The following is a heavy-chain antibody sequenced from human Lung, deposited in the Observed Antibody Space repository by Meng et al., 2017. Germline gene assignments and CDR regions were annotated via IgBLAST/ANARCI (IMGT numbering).Heavy chain of an antibody. CDR1: GGAISSDNW. CDR3: TKNDFYCLGY. Sequence: QVKQQGSGPGLVKPSGTRSFTCAASGGAISSDNWWSWVRQPPGKGLEWIGEIYHSGSTNYNPSLKSRITISVDKPKNQFSLTLSSVTAADTAVYYCTKNDFYCLGYWGQGTLVTVSS. V-gene: IGHV4-4*02. D-gene: IGHD2-21*01. CDR2: IYHSGST. J-gene: IGHJ4*02.